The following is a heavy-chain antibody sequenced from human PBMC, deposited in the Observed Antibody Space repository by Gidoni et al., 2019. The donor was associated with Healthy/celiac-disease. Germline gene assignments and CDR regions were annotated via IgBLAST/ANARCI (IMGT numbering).Heavy chain of an antibody. J-gene: IGHJ1*01. V-gene: IGHV4-61*02. D-gene: IGHD6-13*01. Sequence: QVQLQESGPGLVKPSQTLSLTCTGSGGSISSGGYYWSWIRQPAGKGLEWIGRIYTSGSTNYNPSLKSRVTISVDTSKNQFSLKLSSVTAADTAVYYCASGTAAAAGRSRYFQHWGQGTLVTVSS. CDR1: GGSISSGGYY. CDR3: ASGTAAAAGRSRYFQH. CDR2: IYTSGST.